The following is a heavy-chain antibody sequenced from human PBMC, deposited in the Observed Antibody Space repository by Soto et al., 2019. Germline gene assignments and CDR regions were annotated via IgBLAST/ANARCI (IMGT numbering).Heavy chain of an antibody. CDR3: ARGYEALLREDYYYYYGMDV. V-gene: IGHV1-69*13. CDR1: GGTFSSYA. D-gene: IGHD1-26*01. J-gene: IGHJ6*02. CDR2: IIPIFGTA. Sequence: SVKVSCKASGGTFSSYAISWVRQAPGQGLEWMGGIIPIFGTANYAQKFQGRVTITADESTSTAYMELSSLRSEDTAVYYCARGYEALLREDYYYYYGMDVWGQGTTVTVSS.